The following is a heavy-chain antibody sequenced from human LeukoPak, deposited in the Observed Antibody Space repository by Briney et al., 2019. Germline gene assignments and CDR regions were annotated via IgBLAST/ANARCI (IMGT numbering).Heavy chain of an antibody. Sequence: PSETLSLTCTVSGVSINDYYWNWLRQPPGKGLEWIGYIYYRGATNSNPSLRSRVTTSIDTSRTQFSLKLSSVTAADTAVYYCAGVFSGRRPFELWGQGTLVTVSS. CDR2: IYYRGAT. J-gene: IGHJ4*02. CDR1: GVSINDYY. V-gene: IGHV4-59*01. D-gene: IGHD3-10*01. CDR3: AGVFSGRRPFEL.